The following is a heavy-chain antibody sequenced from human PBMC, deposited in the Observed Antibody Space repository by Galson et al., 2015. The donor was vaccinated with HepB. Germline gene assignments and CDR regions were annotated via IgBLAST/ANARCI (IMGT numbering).Heavy chain of an antibody. V-gene: IGHV3-48*01. CDR3: ARDPPRFCSGGSCYGELDSGAFDI. J-gene: IGHJ3*02. D-gene: IGHD2-15*01. Sequence: SLRLSCAASGFTFSSYSMNWVRQAPGKGLEWVSYISSSSSTIYYADSVKGRFTISRDNAKNSLYLQMNSLRAEDTAVYYCARDPPRFCSGGSCYGELDSGAFDIWGQGTMVTVSS. CDR1: GFTFSSYS. CDR2: ISSSSSTI.